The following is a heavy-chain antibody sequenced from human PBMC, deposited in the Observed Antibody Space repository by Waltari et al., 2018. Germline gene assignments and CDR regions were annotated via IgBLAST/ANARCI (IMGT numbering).Heavy chain of an antibody. J-gene: IGHJ4*02. Sequence: QVQLQESGPGLVKPSQTLSLTCTVSGGSISSGSYYWSWIRQPAGKGLEWIGRIYTSGSTNYNPSLKSRVTISVDTSKNQFSLKLSSVTAADTAVYYCARAPRSGGNEYWGQGTLVTVSS. D-gene: IGHD2-15*01. CDR2: IYTSGST. CDR1: GGSISSGSYY. V-gene: IGHV4-61*02. CDR3: ARAPRSGGNEY.